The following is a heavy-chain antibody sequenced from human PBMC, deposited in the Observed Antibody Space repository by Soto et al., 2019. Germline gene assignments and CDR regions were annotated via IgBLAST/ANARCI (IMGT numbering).Heavy chain of an antibody. CDR2: IKSKAEGGTT. CDR3: TKVLGYCSGGNCFTFDY. V-gene: IGHV3-15*01. D-gene: IGHD2-15*01. Sequence: EVQLVESGGGLVKPGGSLRLSCAASGFPFSKAWMSWVRQVPGKGLEWVGRIKSKAEGGTTDYAAPVKGRFTISSDDSSNTLYLQMNSLKTEDTAVYYCTKVLGYCSGGNCFTFDYWGQGAVVTVSS. J-gene: IGHJ4*02. CDR1: GFPFSKAW.